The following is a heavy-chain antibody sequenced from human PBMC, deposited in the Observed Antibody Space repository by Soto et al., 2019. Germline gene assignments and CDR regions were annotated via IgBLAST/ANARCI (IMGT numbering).Heavy chain of an antibody. CDR1: GLTFSSFE. D-gene: IGHD3-10*01. V-gene: IGHV3-48*03. CDR2: ISRGATTT. CDR3: ATRSTDHYFY. Sequence: GGSLRLSCAVSGLTFSSFEMDWVRQAAGKGPEWISYISRGATTTYYADSVRGRFTISRDDAENSVFLQMDSLRVEDTAIYFCATRSTDHYFYWGQGTLVTAPQ. J-gene: IGHJ4*02.